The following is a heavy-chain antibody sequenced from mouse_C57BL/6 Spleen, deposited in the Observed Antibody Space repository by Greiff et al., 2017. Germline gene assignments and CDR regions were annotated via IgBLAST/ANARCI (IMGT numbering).Heavy chain of an antibody. CDR3: ARSLTGTYYYAMDY. CDR2: IDPNSGGT. CDR1: GYTFTSYW. J-gene: IGHJ4*01. Sequence: QVQLKQPGAELVKPGASVKLSCKASGYTFTSYWMHWVKQRPGRGLEWIGRIDPNSGGTKYNEKFKSKATLTVDKPSSTAYMQLSSLTSEDSAVYYCARSLTGTYYYAMDYWGQGTSVTVSS. V-gene: IGHV1-72*01. D-gene: IGHD4-1*01.